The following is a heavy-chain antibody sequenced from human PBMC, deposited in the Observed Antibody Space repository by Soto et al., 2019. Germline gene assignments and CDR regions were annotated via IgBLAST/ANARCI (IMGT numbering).Heavy chain of an antibody. J-gene: IGHJ5*02. CDR3: ARDPRGEYSGLDP. V-gene: IGHV1-69*06. CDR1: GGTFSNNA. CDR2: IIPVFDTT. Sequence: QVQLVQSGAEVQKPGSSVRVSCKASGGTFSNNAISWVRQAPGQGLEWMGGIIPVFDTTKYAQNFQGRVSITADKATSTAYMELTNLTSQDTAVYYCARDPRGEYSGLDPWGQGTLVTVSS. D-gene: IGHD3-16*01.